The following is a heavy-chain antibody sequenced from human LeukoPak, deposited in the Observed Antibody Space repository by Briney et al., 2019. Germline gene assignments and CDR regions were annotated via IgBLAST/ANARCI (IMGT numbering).Heavy chain of an antibody. Sequence: GGSLRLSCAASGFTFSSYAMHWVRQAPGKGLEWVAVISYDGSNKYYADSVKGRFTISRDNSKNTLYLQMNSLRADDTAVYYCARGEQLNYFAYWGQGALVTVSS. CDR2: ISYDGSNK. J-gene: IGHJ4*02. CDR3: ARGEQLNYFAY. CDR1: GFTFSSYA. V-gene: IGHV3-30*04. D-gene: IGHD1-26*01.